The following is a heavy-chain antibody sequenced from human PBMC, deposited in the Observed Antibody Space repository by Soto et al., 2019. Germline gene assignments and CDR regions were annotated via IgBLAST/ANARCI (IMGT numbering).Heavy chain of an antibody. CDR1: GGSISSSSYY. D-gene: IGHD5-12*01. Sequence: PSETLSLTCTVSGGSISSSSYYWGWIRQPPGKGLEWIGSIYYSGSTYYNPSLKSRVTISVDTSKNQFSLKLSSVTAADTAVYYCARLSVATIAYFQHWGQGTLVTVSS. V-gene: IGHV4-39*01. CDR2: IYYSGST. J-gene: IGHJ1*01. CDR3: ARLSVATIAYFQH.